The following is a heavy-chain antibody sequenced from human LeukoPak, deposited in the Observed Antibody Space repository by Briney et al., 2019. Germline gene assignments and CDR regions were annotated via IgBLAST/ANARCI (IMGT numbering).Heavy chain of an antibody. CDR2: IYYSGST. V-gene: IGHV4-59*01. CDR3: ARGIYCSSASCYYYFDY. Sequence: SETLSLTCTVSGASISSYYWSWIRQPPGKGLEWIGYIYYSGSTNYNPSLKSRVTISVDTSKNQFSLKLSSMTAADTAVYYCARGIYCSSASCYYYFDYWGQGTLVTVSS. CDR1: GASISSYY. D-gene: IGHD2-2*01. J-gene: IGHJ4*02.